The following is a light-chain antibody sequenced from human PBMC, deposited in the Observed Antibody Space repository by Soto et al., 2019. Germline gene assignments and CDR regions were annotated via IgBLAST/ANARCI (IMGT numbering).Light chain of an antibody. V-gene: IGKV1-5*03. J-gene: IGKJ1*01. CDR1: QSINGW. CDR2: KAS. CDR3: HQYHNFPRT. Sequence: DIQFTQSPSTLSASVGDRVTMACRASQSINGWLAWYQQKPGQAPNLLIYKASTLESGVPSRFSGSGSGTEFTLTVSSLQPDDFATYYCHQYHNFPRTFGQGTKVDIK.